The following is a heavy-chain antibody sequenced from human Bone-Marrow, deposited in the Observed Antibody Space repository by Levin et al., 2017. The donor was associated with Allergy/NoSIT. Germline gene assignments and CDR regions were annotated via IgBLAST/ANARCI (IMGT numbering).Heavy chain of an antibody. J-gene: IGHJ3*02. V-gene: IGHV3-21*01. CDR2: ISSSSSYI. Sequence: PGGSLRLSCAASGFTFSSYSMNWVRQAPGKGLEWVSSISSSSSYIYYADSVKGRFTISRDNAKNSLYLQMNSLRAEDTAVYYCARDGTPSRGGGRTRGAFDIWGQGTMVTVSS. D-gene: IGHD2-8*01. CDR1: GFTFSSYS. CDR3: ARDGTPSRGGGRTRGAFDI.